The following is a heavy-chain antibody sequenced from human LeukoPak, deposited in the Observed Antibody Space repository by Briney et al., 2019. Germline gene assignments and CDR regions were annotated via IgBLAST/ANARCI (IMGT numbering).Heavy chain of an antibody. V-gene: IGHV3-64*01. Sequence: PGGSLRLSCAASGFTFSSYAMHWVRQAPGKGLEYVSAISSNGGSTYYANSVKGRFTISRDNSKSTLYLQMGSLRDEDMAVHYCARADCSSTSCPPFDYWGQGTLVTVSS. CDR2: ISSNGGST. CDR1: GFTFSSYA. D-gene: IGHD2-2*01. CDR3: ARADCSSTSCPPFDY. J-gene: IGHJ4*02.